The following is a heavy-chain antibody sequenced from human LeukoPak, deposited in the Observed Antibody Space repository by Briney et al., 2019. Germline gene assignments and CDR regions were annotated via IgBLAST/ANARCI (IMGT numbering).Heavy chain of an antibody. D-gene: IGHD3-22*01. CDR2: INHSGST. CDR1: GGSISSSSYY. J-gene: IGHJ4*02. Sequence: SETLSLTCTVSGGSISSSSYYWSWIRQPPGKGLEWIGEINHSGSTNYNPSLKSRVTISVDTSKNQFSLKLSSVTAADTAVYYCARSERSSGYAFDYWGQGTLVTVSS. V-gene: IGHV4-39*07. CDR3: ARSERSSGYAFDY.